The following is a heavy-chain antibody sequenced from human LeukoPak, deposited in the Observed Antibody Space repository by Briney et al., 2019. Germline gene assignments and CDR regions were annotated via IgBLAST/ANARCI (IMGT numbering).Heavy chain of an antibody. CDR3: ARQTRDGSGSRGYSFEF. D-gene: IGHD3-10*01. V-gene: IGHV5-51*01. Sequence: KIFSYGAADIITRYCFGCGRQKPPKRLVLRVIIYYSDARTRYNPSFEGQVTISADKSISTAYLQRSSLKASDTAVYYCARQTRDGSGSRGYSFEFWGQGALVTVS. CDR2: IYYSDART. J-gene: IGHJ4*02. CDR1: ADIITRYC.